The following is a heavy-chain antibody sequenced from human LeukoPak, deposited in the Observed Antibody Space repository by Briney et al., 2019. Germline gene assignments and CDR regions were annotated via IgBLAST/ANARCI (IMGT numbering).Heavy chain of an antibody. CDR3: ARGYHIFTGPQGGDYGMDV. V-gene: IGHV3-21*01. J-gene: IGHJ6*02. CDR2: ITSSSSYI. Sequence: GGSLPLSCSASGVTSSSYSMPSVRHPPGKRLEWLSSITSSSSYIYYADSLKGRFTLSRANAKNTLYLQMNGRRAEGTAGEHWARGYHIFTGPQGGDYGMDVWGQGTTVTVSS. CDR1: GVTSSSYS. D-gene: IGHD3-9*01.